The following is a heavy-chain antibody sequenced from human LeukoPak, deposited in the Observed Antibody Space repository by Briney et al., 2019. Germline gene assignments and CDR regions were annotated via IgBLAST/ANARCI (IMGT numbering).Heavy chain of an antibody. D-gene: IGHD1-7*01. V-gene: IGHV1-2*02. J-gene: IGHJ4*02. CDR1: GYTFTVYY. CDR3: ARDAGTTGPIDY. Sequence: ASVRVSFKASGYTFTVYYMHWGRQAPGQGLEWMGWINPNSGGTNYAQKFQGRVTMTRDTSISTAYMELSRLRSDDTAVYYCARDAGTTGPIDYWGQGTLVTVSS. CDR2: INPNSGGT.